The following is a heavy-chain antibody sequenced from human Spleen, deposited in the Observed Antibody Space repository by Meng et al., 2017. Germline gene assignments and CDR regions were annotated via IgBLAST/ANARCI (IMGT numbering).Heavy chain of an antibody. Sequence: VQREQCGGRLLELWATVSLPLECYGGSVSGYYWSWVRQPQGQGREWIGEVNHSGSTNYNPSLKSRVTISLDTSKNQFSLKLSSVTAADTAVYYCARHYRNRRYFDLWGRGTLVTVSS. CDR1: GGSVSGYY. CDR3: ARHYRNRRYFDL. J-gene: IGHJ2*01. D-gene: IGHD1-26*01. CDR2: VNHSGST. V-gene: IGHV4-34*01.